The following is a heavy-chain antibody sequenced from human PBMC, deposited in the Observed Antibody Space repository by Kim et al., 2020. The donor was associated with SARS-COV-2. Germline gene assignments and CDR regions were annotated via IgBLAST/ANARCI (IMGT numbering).Heavy chain of an antibody. CDR3: ARGHYGDYAYAFDY. V-gene: IGHV3-53*04. Sequence: AHSVKGRFTVSRHNSKNTLYLQMNSLRAEDTAVYYCARGHYGDYAYAFDYWGQGTLVTVSS. D-gene: IGHD4-17*01. J-gene: IGHJ4*02.